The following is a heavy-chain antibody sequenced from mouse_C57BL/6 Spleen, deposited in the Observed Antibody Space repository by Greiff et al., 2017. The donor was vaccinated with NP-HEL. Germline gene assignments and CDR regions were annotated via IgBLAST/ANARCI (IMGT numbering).Heavy chain of an antibody. CDR2: ISSGGSYT. Sequence: EVNVVESGGDLVKPGGSLKLSCAASGFTFSSYGMSWVRQTPDKRLEWVATISSGGSYTYYPDSVKGRFTISRDNAKNTLYLQMSSLKSEDTAMYYCASLTGTKDFDYWGQGTTLTVSS. CDR1: GFTFSSYG. D-gene: IGHD4-1*01. CDR3: ASLTGTKDFDY. J-gene: IGHJ2*01. V-gene: IGHV5-6*01.